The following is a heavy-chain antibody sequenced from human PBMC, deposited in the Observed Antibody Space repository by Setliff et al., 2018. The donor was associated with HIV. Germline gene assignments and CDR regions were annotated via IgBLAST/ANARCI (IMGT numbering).Heavy chain of an antibody. CDR1: GYTFTDYY. D-gene: IGHD3-16*01. CDR2: INPKSGGT. Sequence: VKVSCKASGYTFTDYYMHWVRQAPGQGLEWMGWINPKSGGTNSALKFQGRVTMTRDASISTAYMELSRLRSDDTAVYYCARDGGGPGDYYYYYMDVWAKGTTVTVSS. V-gene: IGHV1-2*02. J-gene: IGHJ6*03. CDR3: ARDGGGPGDYYYYYMDV.